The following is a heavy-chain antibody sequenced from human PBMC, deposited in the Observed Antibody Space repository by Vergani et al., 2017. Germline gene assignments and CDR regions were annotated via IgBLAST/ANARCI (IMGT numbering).Heavy chain of an antibody. D-gene: IGHD3-3*01. CDR1: EYSFGNYW. CDR2: IYPSYSDT. V-gene: IGHV5-51*03. J-gene: IGHJ4*02. CDR3: ARLTTYIDS. Sequence: EVELVQSGPEMRKPGESLNISCKGSEYSFGNYWIRWARQVPGKGLGWMGIIYPSYSDTPYSPSFQGQVTISADKSINTASLQWDSLTASDTALYYCARLTTYIDSWGQGTLVTVSS.